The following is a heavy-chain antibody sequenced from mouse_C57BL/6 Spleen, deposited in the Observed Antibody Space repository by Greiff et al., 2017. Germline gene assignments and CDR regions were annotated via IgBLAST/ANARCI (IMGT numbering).Heavy chain of an antibody. D-gene: IGHD4-1*01. V-gene: IGHV1-54*01. J-gene: IGHJ2*01. CDR2: INPGSGGT. Sequence: LVESGAELVRPGTSVKVSCKASGYAFTNYLIEWVKQRPGQGLEWIGVINPGSGGTNYNEKFKGKATLTADKSSSTAYMQLSSLTSEDSAVYFCARDYTGTGGDFDYWGQGTTLTVSS. CDR3: ARDYTGTGGDFDY. CDR1: GYAFTNYL.